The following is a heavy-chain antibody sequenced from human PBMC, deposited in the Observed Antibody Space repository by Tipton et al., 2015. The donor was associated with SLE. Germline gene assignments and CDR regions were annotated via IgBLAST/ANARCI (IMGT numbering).Heavy chain of an antibody. CDR3: ARAPVSNNWFDP. J-gene: IGHJ5*02. V-gene: IGHV4-59*08. CDR2: MYYSGNA. CDR1: GGSITSHY. Sequence: TLSLTCTVSGGSITSHYWSWIRQSPGKGLEWIGYMYYSGNANYNPSLKSRVTISIDTSKSQFSLKLSSVTAADTAVYYCARAPVSNNWFDPWGQGTLVTVSS.